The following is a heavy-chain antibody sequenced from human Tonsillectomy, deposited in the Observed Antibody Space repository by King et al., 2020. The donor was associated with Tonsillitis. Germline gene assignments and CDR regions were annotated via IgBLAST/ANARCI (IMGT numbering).Heavy chain of an antibody. CDR3: ASAVYSSGWSSPFDC. CDR2: ISSYNGNT. V-gene: IGHV1-18*04. J-gene: IGHJ4*02. D-gene: IGHD6-19*01. Sequence: VQLVESGAEVKKPGASVKVSCKASGYSFTSYDISWVRQAPGQGLEWMGWISSYNGNTNYAQKLQGRVTLTTETSTSTAYMELRSLRSDDTAVYYCASAVYSSGWSSPFDCWGQGTLVTVSS. CDR1: GYSFTSYD.